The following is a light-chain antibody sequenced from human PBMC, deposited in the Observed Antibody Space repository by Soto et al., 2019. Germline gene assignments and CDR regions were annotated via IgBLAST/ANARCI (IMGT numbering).Light chain of an antibody. V-gene: IGKV3-20*01. CDR1: QSVSSSY. Sequence: EIVLTPSPGTLSLSPGERATLYCRASQSVSSSYLAWYQQKPGQAPRLLIYGASSRATGIPDRFSGSGSGTDFTLTISRLEPEDFAVYYCQQYGGSFRVFGPGTKVDI. CDR3: QQYGGSFRV. CDR2: GAS. J-gene: IGKJ3*01.